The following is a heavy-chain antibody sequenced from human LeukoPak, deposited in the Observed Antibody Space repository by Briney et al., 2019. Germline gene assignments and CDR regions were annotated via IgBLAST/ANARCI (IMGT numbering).Heavy chain of an antibody. V-gene: IGHV3-23*01. Sequence: GGSLGLSCAASGFTFSSCAMTWVRQVPGKGLEWVSGISGSGGATYYADSVKGRFTISRDNSKNTLYLEMSSLRAEDTAVYYCAKDEMAVAIFDYWGQGTLVTVSS. J-gene: IGHJ4*02. CDR1: GFTFSSCA. CDR2: ISGSGGAT. CDR3: AKDEMAVAIFDY. D-gene: IGHD6-19*01.